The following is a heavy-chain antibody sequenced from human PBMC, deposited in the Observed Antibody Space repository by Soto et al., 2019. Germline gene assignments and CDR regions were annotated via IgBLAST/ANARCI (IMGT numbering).Heavy chain of an antibody. CDR3: AHRIAAEYNWFDP. V-gene: IGHV4-39*01. Sequence: TLSLTCTVSGGSISSSSYYWGWIRQPPGKGLEWIGSIYYSGSTYYIPSLKSRVTISVDTSKNQFSLNLSSVTAADTAVYYCAHRIAAEYNWFDPCGQGTMVTVST. J-gene: IGHJ5*02. CDR1: GGSISSSSYY. D-gene: IGHD6-13*01. CDR2: IYYSGST.